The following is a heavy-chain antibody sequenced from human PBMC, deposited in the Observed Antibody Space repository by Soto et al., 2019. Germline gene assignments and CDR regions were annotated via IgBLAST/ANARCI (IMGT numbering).Heavy chain of an antibody. Sequence: PSETLSLTCTVSGGSISSYYWSWIRQPPGKGLEWIGYIYYSGSTNYNPSLKSRVTISVDTSKNQFSLKLSSVTAADTAVYYCARDDSSSWSDAFDIWGQGTMVTVSS. CDR3: ARDDSSSWSDAFDI. V-gene: IGHV4-59*01. CDR2: IYYSGST. J-gene: IGHJ3*02. D-gene: IGHD6-13*01. CDR1: GGSISSYY.